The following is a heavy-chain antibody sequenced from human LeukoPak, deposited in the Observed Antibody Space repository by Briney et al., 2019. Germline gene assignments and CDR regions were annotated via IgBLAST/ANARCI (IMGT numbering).Heavy chain of an antibody. Sequence: SETLSLTCAVSGGSISSSNWWSWVRQPPGKGLEWIGEIYHSGSTNYNPSLKSRVTISADKSKNQFSLKLSSVTAADTAVYYCARDRGGLDCSSTSCDHYWGQGTLVTVSS. CDR2: IYHSGST. CDR1: GGSISSSNW. V-gene: IGHV4-4*02. CDR3: ARDRGGLDCSSTSCDHY. D-gene: IGHD2-2*01. J-gene: IGHJ4*02.